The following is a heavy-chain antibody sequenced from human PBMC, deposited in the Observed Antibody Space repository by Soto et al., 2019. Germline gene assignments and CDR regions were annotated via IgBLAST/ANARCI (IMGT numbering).Heavy chain of an antibody. V-gene: IGHV3-23*01. CDR3: AKTGPYCGGDCSRYFYGMDV. D-gene: IGHD2-21*02. CDR2: IWGSGDRT. Sequence: PGGSLRLSCAASGFAFRTYAMAWVRQAAGKGLEWVSGIWGSGDRTFYADSVKGRFTISRDNSRNTLYLQMYSLTAEDTALYYCAKTGPYCGGDCSRYFYGMDVWGQGTTVTVSS. CDR1: GFAFRTYA. J-gene: IGHJ6*02.